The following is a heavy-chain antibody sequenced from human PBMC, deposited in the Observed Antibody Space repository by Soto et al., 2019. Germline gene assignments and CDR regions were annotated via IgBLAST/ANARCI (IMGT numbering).Heavy chain of an antibody. V-gene: IGHV3-7*01. CDR1: GFNVMSYW. Sequence: GGSLRLSCAVSGFNVMSYWMSWVRQAPGKGMEWVASVKEDGSELYYLHSVSGRFSISRDSAGNALHLTMNYLSAEDTGVYFCARDIGFDYVNWGQGIPVTVSS. CDR2: VKEDGSEL. CDR3: ARDIGFDYVN. J-gene: IGHJ4*02. D-gene: IGHD3-16*01.